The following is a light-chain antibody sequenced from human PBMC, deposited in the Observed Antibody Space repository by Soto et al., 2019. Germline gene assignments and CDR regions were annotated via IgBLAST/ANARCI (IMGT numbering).Light chain of an antibody. V-gene: IGKV3-15*01. Sequence: EVVMTQSPATLSVSPGERATLSCRASQSISSDLAWYQQKPGQAPSLIIYGASTRASDIPARFSGSGSGTEFTLTISSLQSEDFAVYYCQQYNNWPPWTFGQGTKVEFK. CDR1: QSISSD. J-gene: IGKJ1*01. CDR3: QQYNNWPPWT. CDR2: GAS.